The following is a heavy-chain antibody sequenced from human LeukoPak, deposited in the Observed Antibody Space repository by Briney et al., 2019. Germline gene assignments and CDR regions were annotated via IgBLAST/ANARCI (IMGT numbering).Heavy chain of an antibody. Sequence: GGSLRLSCAASGFTFSSYWMNWVRQAPPKRLELVANMNQDGREKYYVASRKGPFTISRDTAKNSLYLQMNSLRAEDTAIYYCARRTYYYDSGVYQLFDYWGQGALVTVS. CDR3: ARRTYYYDSGVYQLFDY. CDR2: MNQDGREK. D-gene: IGHD3-22*01. J-gene: IGHJ4*02. CDR1: GFTFSSYW. V-gene: IGHV3-7*02.